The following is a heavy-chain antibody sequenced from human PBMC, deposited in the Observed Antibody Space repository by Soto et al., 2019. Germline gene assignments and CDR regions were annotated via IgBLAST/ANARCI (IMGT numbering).Heavy chain of an antibody. D-gene: IGHD6-6*01. Sequence: QVQLVQSGAEVKKPGSSVKVSCKASGGTFSSYTISWVRQAPGQGLEWMGRIIPIFGKANYAQKFQGRVTIDADKSTNTAYMELSSLRSDDTAVYYCAILEYSSYDIDYWGQGTLVTVSS. J-gene: IGHJ4*02. CDR3: AILEYSSYDIDY. V-gene: IGHV1-69*02. CDR1: GGTFSSYT. CDR2: IIPIFGKA.